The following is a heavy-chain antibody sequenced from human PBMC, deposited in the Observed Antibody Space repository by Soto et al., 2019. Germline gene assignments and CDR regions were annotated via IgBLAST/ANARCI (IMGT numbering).Heavy chain of an antibody. J-gene: IGHJ4*02. CDR2: ISTYNGNT. CDR3: AREMVRGVGSDY. V-gene: IGHV1-18*01. CDR1: GYTFYSHW. Sequence: GPVKVSCQASGYTFYSHWFSWGGQAPGQGLEWMGWISTYNGNTKYAQKLQGRVTMTTDTSTSTAYMELRSLRSDDTAVFYCAREMVRGVGSDYWGQGTLVTVSS. D-gene: IGHD3-10*01.